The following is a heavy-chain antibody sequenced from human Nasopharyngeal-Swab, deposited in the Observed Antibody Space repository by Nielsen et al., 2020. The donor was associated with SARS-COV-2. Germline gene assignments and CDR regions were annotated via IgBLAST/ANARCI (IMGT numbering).Heavy chain of an antibody. J-gene: IGHJ4*02. CDR1: GFSLSADGVG. CDR2: IFWDADK. D-gene: IGHD5-18*01. V-gene: IGHV2-5*02. CDR3: AHTDTAMVTGLLPDY. Sequence: SGPTLVKPTQTLTLTCTFSGFSLSADGVGVGWIRQAPGKALEWVELIFWDADKRYSPSLKTRLTITKDTSKNQVVLTMTNVGPMDTATYYCAHTDTAMVTGLLPDYWGQGTLVTVSS.